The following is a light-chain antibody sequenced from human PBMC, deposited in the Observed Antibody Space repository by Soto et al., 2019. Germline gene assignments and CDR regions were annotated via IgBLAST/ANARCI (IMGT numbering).Light chain of an antibody. CDR2: GAS. CDR1: QSVSSN. V-gene: IGKV3-15*01. Sequence: EIVMTQSPATLSVSPGARATLSCRASQSVSSNLAWYQQKPGQAPRLLIYGASTRAAGIPARFSGRGSGTEFTLTISSLQSEDFAVYYCQQYNNWPQLTFGRGTKVEIK. CDR3: QQYNNWPQLT. J-gene: IGKJ4*01.